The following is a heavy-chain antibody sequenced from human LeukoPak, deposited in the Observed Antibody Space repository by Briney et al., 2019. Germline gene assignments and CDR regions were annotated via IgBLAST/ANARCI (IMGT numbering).Heavy chain of an antibody. CDR2: VYLEASA. V-gene: IGHV4-34*01. Sequence: PSETLSLTCALSGGAFSGFVCRSRSISPAPRTGLEWVGAVYLEASAHCDPLTNPSLRNRVSISIDTSKGQFSLRLTSMTAADTGVYFCARGKNDVATFYYSFFFDVWVKGTTVTDS. D-gene: IGHD1-1*01. J-gene: IGHJ6*03. CDR1: GGAFSGFV. CDR3: ARGKNDVATFYYSFFFDV.